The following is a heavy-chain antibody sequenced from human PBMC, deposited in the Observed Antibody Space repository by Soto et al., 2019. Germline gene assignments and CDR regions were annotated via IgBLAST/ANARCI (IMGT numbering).Heavy chain of an antibody. V-gene: IGHV4-31*03. D-gene: IGHD3-10*01. J-gene: IGHJ4*02. CDR3: ARLGVRGVIYFDY. Sequence: QVQLQESGPGLVKPSQTLSLTCTVSGGSISSGGYYWSWIRQHPGKGLEWIGYIYYSGSTYYNPSLKSRVTILVDTSKNQFSLKLSSVTPADTAVYYCARLGVRGVIYFDYWGQGTLVTVSS. CDR1: GGSISSGGYY. CDR2: IYYSGST.